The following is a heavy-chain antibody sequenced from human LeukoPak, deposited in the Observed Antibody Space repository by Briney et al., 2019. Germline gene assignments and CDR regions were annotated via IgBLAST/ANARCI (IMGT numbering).Heavy chain of an antibody. V-gene: IGHV3-7*01. Sequence: PGGSLRLSCAASGFTFSSYWMSWVRQAPGKGLEWVANIKQDGSEKSYVDSVKGRFTISRDNAKNSLYLQMNSLRAEDTAVYYCARDPLYYDYVWGSYRYTGNYWGQGTLVTVSS. CDR1: GFTFSSYW. D-gene: IGHD3-16*02. CDR3: ARDPLYYDYVWGSYRYTGNY. CDR2: IKQDGSEK. J-gene: IGHJ4*02.